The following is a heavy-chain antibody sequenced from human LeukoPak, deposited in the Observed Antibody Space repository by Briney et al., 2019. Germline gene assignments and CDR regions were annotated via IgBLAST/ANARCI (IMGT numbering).Heavy chain of an antibody. Sequence: ASVKVSCKASGYTFTSYYMHWVRQAPGQGLEWMGIINPSGGSTSYAQKFQGRVTMTRDMSTSTVYMELSSLRSEDTAVYYCARGGRSRYDSSGYILDYWGQGTLVTVSS. V-gene: IGHV1-46*01. CDR2: INPSGGST. D-gene: IGHD3-22*01. J-gene: IGHJ4*02. CDR3: ARGGRSRYDSSGYILDY. CDR1: GYTFTSYY.